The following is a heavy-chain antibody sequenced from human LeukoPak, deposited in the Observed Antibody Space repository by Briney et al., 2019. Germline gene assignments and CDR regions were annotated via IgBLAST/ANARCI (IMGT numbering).Heavy chain of an antibody. V-gene: IGHV4-34*01. CDR1: GGSFSDYY. D-gene: IGHD3-22*01. CDR3: ARDYDSSGYYPFY. J-gene: IGHJ4*02. Sequence: SETLTLTCAVSGGSFSDYYWGWIRQSPGRGLEWIGEINQSGSTDYNPSLKSRVIISMDTSKTQFSLNLSSVTAADTAVYYCARDYDSSGYYPFYWGQGTPVTVSS. CDR2: INQSGST.